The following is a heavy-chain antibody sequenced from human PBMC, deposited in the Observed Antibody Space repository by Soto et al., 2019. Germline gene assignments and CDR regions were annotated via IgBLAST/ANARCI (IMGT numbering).Heavy chain of an antibody. J-gene: IGHJ2*01. D-gene: IGHD4-17*01. CDR1: GFTFSSYD. V-gene: IGHV3-13*01. CDR2: IGTAGDT. CDR3: ARVLTGDSQDYGDYVVGYFDL. Sequence: EVQLVESGGGLVQPGGSLRLSCAASGFTFSSYDMHWVRQATGKGLEWVSAIGTAGDTYYPGSVKGRFTISRENAKNSLDLQMNGLRAEDTAVYYCARVLTGDSQDYGDYVVGYFDLWGRGTLVTVSS.